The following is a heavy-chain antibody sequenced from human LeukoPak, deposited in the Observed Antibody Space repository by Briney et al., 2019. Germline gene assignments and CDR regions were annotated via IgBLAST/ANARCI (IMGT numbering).Heavy chain of an antibody. J-gene: IGHJ5*02. CDR3: ARAHYSSRPFDP. Sequence: SETLSLTCTVSGGSISSYYWSWIRQPPGKGLEWIGYIYYSGSTNYNPSLKSRVTISVDTSKNQFSLKLSSVTAADTAVYYCARAHYSSRPFDPWGQGTLVTVSS. CDR2: IYYSGST. D-gene: IGHD6-13*01. CDR1: GGSISSYY. V-gene: IGHV4-59*12.